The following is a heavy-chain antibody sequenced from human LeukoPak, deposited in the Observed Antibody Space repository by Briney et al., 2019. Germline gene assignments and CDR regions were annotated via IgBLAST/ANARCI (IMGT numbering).Heavy chain of an antibody. V-gene: IGHV4-59*11. J-gene: IGHJ5*02. Sequence: SETLSLTCTVSGGSISSHYWSWIRQPPGKGLEWIGYIYYSGSTNYNPSLKSRVTISVDTSKNQFSLKLSSVTAADTAVYYCARDNYGDSVWFDPWGQGTLVTVSS. CDR1: GGSISSHY. D-gene: IGHD4-17*01. CDR3: ARDNYGDSVWFDP. CDR2: IYYSGST.